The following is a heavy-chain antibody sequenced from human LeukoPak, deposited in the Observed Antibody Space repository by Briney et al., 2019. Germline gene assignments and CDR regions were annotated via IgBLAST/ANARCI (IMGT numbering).Heavy chain of an antibody. CDR2: FDPEDGGT. Sequence: ASVKVSCKVSVYTLTGLAIHWVRQAPGKGLEWMGAFDPEDGGTIYAQKFQGRITLTEDTSTDTAYMELRSLSSEDTAVYYCATARVRLGELSLPEVRDDWGQGTLISVSS. CDR3: ATARVRLGELSLPEVRDD. CDR1: VYTLTGLA. V-gene: IGHV1-24*01. D-gene: IGHD3-16*02. J-gene: IGHJ4*02.